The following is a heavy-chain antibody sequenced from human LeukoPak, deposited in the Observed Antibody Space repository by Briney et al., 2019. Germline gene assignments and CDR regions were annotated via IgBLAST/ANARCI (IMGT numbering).Heavy chain of an antibody. CDR3: AKDAPPYCSSTSCFGY. J-gene: IGHJ4*02. V-gene: IGHV3-30*02. CDR1: GFTFSSCG. CDR2: IRYDGSNK. D-gene: IGHD2-2*01. Sequence: GGSLRLSCAASGFTFSSCGMHWVRQAPGKGLEWVAFIRYDGSNKYYADSVKGRFTISRDNSKNTLYLQMNSLRAEDTAVYYCAKDAPPYCSSTSCFGYWGQGTLVTVSS.